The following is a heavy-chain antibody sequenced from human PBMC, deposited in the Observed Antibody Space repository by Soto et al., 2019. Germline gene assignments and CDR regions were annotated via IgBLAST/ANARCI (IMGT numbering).Heavy chain of an antibody. CDR3: ARGYGYGDYPYNWFDP. V-gene: IGHV1-8*01. CDR2: MNPNSGNT. CDR1: GYTFTSYD. Sequence: QVQLVQSGAEVKKPGASVKVSCKASGYTFTSYDINWVRQATGQGLEWTGWMNPNSGNTGYAQKFQGRVTMTRNTSISTAYMELSSLRSEDTAVYYCARGYGYGDYPYNWFDPWGQGTLVTVSS. D-gene: IGHD4-17*01. J-gene: IGHJ5*02.